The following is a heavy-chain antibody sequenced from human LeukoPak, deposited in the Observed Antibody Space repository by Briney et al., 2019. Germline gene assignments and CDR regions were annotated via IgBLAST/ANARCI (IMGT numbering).Heavy chain of an antibody. CDR1: GFTFITYG. J-gene: IGHJ4*02. D-gene: IGHD1-26*01. Sequence: GGSLRLSCAASGFTFITYGMHWVRQAPGKGLEWVAVISYDGSNKYSADSVKGRFTISRDNSKNTLYLQMNSLRAEDTAIYYCARDKGSASQGVFDYWGQGTLVTVSS. V-gene: IGHV3-30*03. CDR3: ARDKGSASQGVFDY. CDR2: ISYDGSNK.